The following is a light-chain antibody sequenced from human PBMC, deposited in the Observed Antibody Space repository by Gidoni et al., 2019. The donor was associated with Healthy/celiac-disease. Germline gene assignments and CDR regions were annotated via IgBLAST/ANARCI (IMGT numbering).Light chain of an antibody. J-gene: IGKJ4*01. Sequence: DIQMTHSPSSLSASVGHRVTITCRASQSISSYLNWYQQKPGKAPNLLIYAASSLQSGVPSRFSGSGSGTDFTLTISSLQPEDFATYYCQQSYSTTSLTFGGGTKVEIK. CDR3: QQSYSTTSLT. V-gene: IGKV1-39*01. CDR2: AAS. CDR1: QSISSY.